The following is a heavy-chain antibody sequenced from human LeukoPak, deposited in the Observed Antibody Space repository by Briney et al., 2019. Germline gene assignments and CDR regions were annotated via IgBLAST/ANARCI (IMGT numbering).Heavy chain of an antibody. CDR3: INYDFWSGYFL. V-gene: IGHV4-38-2*01. J-gene: IGHJ4*02. D-gene: IGHD3-3*01. Sequence: PSETLSLTCAVSGYSISSAYYWGWIRQPPGKGLEWIASIYHSGSTYYNPSLKRRVTISVDTTKNQFSLKLSSVTAADTAVYYCINYDFWSGYFLWGQGTLVTVSS. CDR2: IYHSGST. CDR1: GYSISSAYY.